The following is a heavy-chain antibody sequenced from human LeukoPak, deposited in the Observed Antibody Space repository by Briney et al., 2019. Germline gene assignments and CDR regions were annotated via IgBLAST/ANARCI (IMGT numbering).Heavy chain of an antibody. CDR2: INPNSGGT. Sequence: ASVKVSCKASGYTFTGYYMHRVRQAPGQGLEWMGWINPNSGGTNYAQKFQGRVTMTRDTSISTAYMELSRLRSDDTAVYYCARDGGYYYDSSGYGGVDYWGQGTLVTVSS. CDR1: GYTFTGYY. CDR3: ARDGGYYYDSSGYGGVDY. J-gene: IGHJ4*02. D-gene: IGHD3-22*01. V-gene: IGHV1-2*02.